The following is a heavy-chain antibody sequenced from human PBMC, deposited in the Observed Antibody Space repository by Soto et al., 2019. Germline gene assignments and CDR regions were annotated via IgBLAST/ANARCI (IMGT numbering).Heavy chain of an antibody. CDR1: GGSISSGGYY. CDR3: ARDKVWSWFDP. D-gene: IGHD2-21*01. V-gene: IGHV4-31*03. Sequence: SETLSLTCTVSGGSISSGGYYWSWIRQHPGKGLEWIGYIYYSGSTYYNPSLKSRVTISVDTSKNKFSLKLSSVTAADTAVYYCARDKVWSWFDPWGQGTMVTVSS. J-gene: IGHJ5*02. CDR2: IYYSGST.